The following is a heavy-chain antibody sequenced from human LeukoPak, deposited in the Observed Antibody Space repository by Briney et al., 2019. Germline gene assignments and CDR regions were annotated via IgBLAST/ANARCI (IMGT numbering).Heavy chain of an antibody. Sequence: GGSLRLSCAASGFTFSSYWMSWVRQAPGKGLEWVANIKQDGSEKYYVDSVKGRFTVSRDNAKNSLYLQMNSLRAEDTAVYYCAKDHFKYSSSWGGYFDYWGQGTLVTVS. V-gene: IGHV3-7*01. CDR1: GFTFSSYW. D-gene: IGHD6-13*01. CDR3: AKDHFKYSSSWGGYFDY. CDR2: IKQDGSEK. J-gene: IGHJ4*02.